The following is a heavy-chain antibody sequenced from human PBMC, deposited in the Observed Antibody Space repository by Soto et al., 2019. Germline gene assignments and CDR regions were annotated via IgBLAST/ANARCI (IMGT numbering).Heavy chain of an antibody. Sequence: SETLSLTCTVSGGSISSGDYYWSWIRQPPGKGLEWIGYIYYSGSTYYNPSLKSRISISLDTSKSQFSLRLSSVTAADTAVYYCARGMGTAVEAINYYYYYGMDVWGQGTTVTVSS. D-gene: IGHD6-19*01. V-gene: IGHV4-30-4*02. CDR1: GGSISSGDYY. J-gene: IGHJ6*02. CDR3: ARGMGTAVEAINYYYYYGMDV. CDR2: IYYSGST.